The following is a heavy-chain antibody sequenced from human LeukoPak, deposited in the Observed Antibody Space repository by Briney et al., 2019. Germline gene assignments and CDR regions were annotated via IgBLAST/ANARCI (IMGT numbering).Heavy chain of an antibody. V-gene: IGHV1-8*01. CDR2: MNPNSGNT. Sequence: GASVKVSCKASGYTFTSYDINRVRQATGQGLEWMGWMNPNSGNTGYAQKFQGRVTMTRNTSISTAYMELSSLRSEDTAVYYCARGISTREQQLVLGWFDPWGQGTLVTVSS. J-gene: IGHJ5*02. D-gene: IGHD6-13*01. CDR3: ARGISTREQQLVLGWFDP. CDR1: GYTFTSYD.